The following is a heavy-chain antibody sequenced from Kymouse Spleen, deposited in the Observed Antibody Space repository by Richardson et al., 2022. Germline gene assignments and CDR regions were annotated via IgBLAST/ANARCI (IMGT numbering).Heavy chain of an antibody. CDR3: ARDLGDSSGS. D-gene: IGHD3-22*01. CDR2: IYYSGST. CDR1: GGSISSYY. V-gene: IGHV4-59*01. Sequence: QVQLQESGPGLVKPSETLSLTCTVSGGSISSYYWSWIRQPPGKGLEWIGYIYYSGSTNYNPSLKSRVTISVDTSKNQFSLKLSSVTAADTAVYYCARDLGDSSGSWGQGTLVTVSS. J-gene: IGHJ5*02.